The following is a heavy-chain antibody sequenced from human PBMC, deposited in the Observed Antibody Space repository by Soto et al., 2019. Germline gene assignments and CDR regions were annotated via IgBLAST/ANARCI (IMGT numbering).Heavy chain of an antibody. D-gene: IGHD6-6*01. V-gene: IGHV3-13*04. CDR2: IGTSGDT. CDR1: GFTFSRYD. CDR3: ARGALGFDP. J-gene: IGHJ5*02. Sequence: EAQVVESGGGLVQPGGSLRLSCAASGFTFSRYDMHWVRQATGRGLEWVSGIGTSGDTYYAGSVKGRFTISRENAKNSVYLQMNSLRAGDTAVYYCARGALGFDPWGQGTLVAVSS.